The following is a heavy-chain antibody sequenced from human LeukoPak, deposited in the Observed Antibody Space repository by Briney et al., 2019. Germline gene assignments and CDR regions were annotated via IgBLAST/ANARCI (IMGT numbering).Heavy chain of an antibody. J-gene: IGHJ3*02. CDR1: GGSISTYY. CDR2: IYHSGST. CDR3: ARNLGFGIDI. V-gene: IGHV4-59*08. Sequence: SETLSLTCTVSGGSISTYYWSWVRQPPGKGLEWIGYIYHSGSTNYNPSLKSRVTISVDTSKNQFSLKLSFVTAADTAVYYCARNLGFGIDIWGQGTMVTVSS. D-gene: IGHD3-10*01.